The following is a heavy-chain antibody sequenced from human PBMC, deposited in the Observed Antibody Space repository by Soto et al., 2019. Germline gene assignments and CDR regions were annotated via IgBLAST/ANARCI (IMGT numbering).Heavy chain of an antibody. CDR1: GGTFSSYA. D-gene: IGHD3-9*01. CDR2: IIPIFGTA. Sequence: QVQLVQSGAEVKKPGSSVKVSCKASGGTFSSYAISWVRQAPGQGLEWMGGIIPIFGTANYAQKFQGRVTITADESTSTAYMELSSLRSEDTAVYYCAREGRYDILTGYYSTNWFDPWGQGTLVTVSS. V-gene: IGHV1-69*01. CDR3: AREGRYDILTGYYSTNWFDP. J-gene: IGHJ5*02.